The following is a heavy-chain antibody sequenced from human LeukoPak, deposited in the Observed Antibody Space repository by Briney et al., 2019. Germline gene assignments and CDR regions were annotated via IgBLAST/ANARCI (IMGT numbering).Heavy chain of an antibody. CDR2: IYYSGST. CDR1: GGSVNSGSYY. CDR3: ARAYYYDSSGHWAPYNWFDP. D-gene: IGHD3-22*01. Sequence: PSETLSLTCAVSGGSVNSGSYYWSWIRQPPGKGLEWIGYIYYSGSTNYNPSLKSRVTISVDTSKNQFSLKLSSVTAADTAVYYCARAYYYDSSGHWAPYNWFDPWGQGTLVTVSS. J-gene: IGHJ5*02. V-gene: IGHV4-61*01.